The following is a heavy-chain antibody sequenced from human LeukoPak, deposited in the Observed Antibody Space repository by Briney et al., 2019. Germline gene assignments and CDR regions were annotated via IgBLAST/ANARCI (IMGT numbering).Heavy chain of an antibody. CDR3: ARDIPPSGYCSGGSCYTGWSFEFDY. Sequence: GASVNVSCTASGYTFTGYYMHWVRQAPGQGLEWMGWINPNSGGTNYAQKFQGRVTMTRDTSISTAYMELSRLRSDDTAVYYCARDIPPSGYCSGGSCYTGWSFEFDYWGQGTLVTVSS. CDR2: INPNSGGT. D-gene: IGHD2-15*01. J-gene: IGHJ4*02. CDR1: GYTFTGYY. V-gene: IGHV1-2*02.